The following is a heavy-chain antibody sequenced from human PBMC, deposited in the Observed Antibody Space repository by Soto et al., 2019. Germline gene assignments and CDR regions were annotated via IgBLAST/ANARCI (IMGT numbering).Heavy chain of an antibody. CDR1: GYTFTGYY. CDR2: INPNSGGI. D-gene: IGHD3-10*01. CDR3: ARAGITMVDRGMDV. J-gene: IGHJ6*02. Sequence: EASVKVSCKASGYTFTGYYMHWVRQAPGQGLEWMGWINPNSGGINYAQKFQGWVTMTRDTSISTAYMELSRLRSDDTAVYYCARAGITMVDRGMDVWGQGTTVTVSS. V-gene: IGHV1-2*04.